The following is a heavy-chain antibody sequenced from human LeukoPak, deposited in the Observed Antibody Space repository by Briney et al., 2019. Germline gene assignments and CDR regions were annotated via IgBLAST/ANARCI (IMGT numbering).Heavy chain of an antibody. CDR1: GFTFKTYW. CDR3: ARLIGDRTIYDY. CDR2: INQGGSET. V-gene: IGHV3-7*01. Sequence: GGSLRLSCAASGFTFKTYWMSWVRQAPGKGLEWVASINQGGSETYYVESVKGRFTISRDNAMNSFFLQMNSLRAEDTAVYYCARLIGDRTIYDYWGQGTLVTVSS. D-gene: IGHD6-6*01. J-gene: IGHJ4*02.